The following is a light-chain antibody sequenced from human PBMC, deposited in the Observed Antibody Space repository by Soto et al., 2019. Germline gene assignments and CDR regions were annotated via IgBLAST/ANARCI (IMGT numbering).Light chain of an antibody. CDR3: QKYGNFWT. V-gene: IGKV3-20*01. J-gene: IGKJ1*01. CDR2: RTS. CDR1: QSISSN. Sequence: EIVMTQSPATLSVSPGERATLSCRASQSISSNLAWYQQKPGQAPRLLMFRTSSRATGIPDRFSGSGSGTDFSLTIRRLEPDDFAVYYCQKYGNFWTFGQGTKVDIK.